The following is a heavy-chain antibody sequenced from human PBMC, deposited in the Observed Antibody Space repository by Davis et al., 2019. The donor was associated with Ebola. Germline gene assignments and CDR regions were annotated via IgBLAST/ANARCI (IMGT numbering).Heavy chain of an antibody. V-gene: IGHV3-7*03. CDR3: ELGFQYFQH. J-gene: IGHJ1*01. CDR1: GFTFSSYW. Sequence: GESLKISCAASGFTFSSYWMSWVRQAPGKGLEWVANIKQDGSEKYYVDSVKGRFTISRDNAKNSLYLQMNSLRAEDTAVYYCELGFQYFQHWGQGTLVTVSS. CDR2: IKQDGSEK. D-gene: IGHD3-16*01.